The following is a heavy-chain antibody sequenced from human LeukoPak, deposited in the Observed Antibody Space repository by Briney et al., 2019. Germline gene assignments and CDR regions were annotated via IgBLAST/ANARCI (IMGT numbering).Heavy chain of an antibody. CDR1: GFTFSSYG. CDR2: IWYDGSNK. V-gene: IGHV3-33*01. Sequence: GRSLRLSCAASGFTFSSYGMHWVRQAPGKGLEWVAVIWYDGSNKYYADSVKGRFTISRDNSKNTLYLQMNSLRAEDTAVYYCARDKTPRNWGAYYYYGMDVWGQGTTVTVSS. D-gene: IGHD7-27*01. CDR3: ARDKTPRNWGAYYYYGMDV. J-gene: IGHJ6*02.